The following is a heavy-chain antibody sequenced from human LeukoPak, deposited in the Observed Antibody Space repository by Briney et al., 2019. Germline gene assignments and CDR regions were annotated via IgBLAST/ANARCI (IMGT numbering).Heavy chain of an antibody. D-gene: IGHD4-17*01. CDR1: GFTFSIYA. CDR3: AKDMYGDFGGVDY. Sequence: GGSLRLSCAASGFTFSIYAMTWVRQAPGKGLEWVSVIFNSGTSTYYADSVKGRFTISRDNSKNTLHLQMSSLRAEDTAVYYCAKDMYGDFGGVDYWGQGTLVTVSS. V-gene: IGHV3-23*01. CDR2: IFNSGTST. J-gene: IGHJ4*02.